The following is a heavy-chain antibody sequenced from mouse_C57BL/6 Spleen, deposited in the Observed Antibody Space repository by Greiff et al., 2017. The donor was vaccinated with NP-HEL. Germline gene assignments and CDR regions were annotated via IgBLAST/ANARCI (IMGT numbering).Heavy chain of an antibody. CDR2: ISYSGST. V-gene: IGHV3-1*01. CDR3: ARENSNYYAMDY. CDR1: GYSITSGYD. J-gene: IGHJ4*01. D-gene: IGHD2-5*01. Sequence: EVKLQESGPGMVKPSQSLSLTCTVTGYSITSGYDWHWIRHFPGNKLEWMGYISYSGSTNYNPSLKSRISITHDTSKNHFFLKLNSVTTEDTATYYCARENSNYYAMDYWGQGTSVTVSS.